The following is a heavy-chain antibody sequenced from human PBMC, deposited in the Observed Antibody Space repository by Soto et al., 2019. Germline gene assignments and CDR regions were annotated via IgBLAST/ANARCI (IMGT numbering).Heavy chain of an antibody. CDR2: IYYSGST. CDR1: GGSISSGGYY. D-gene: IGHD4-17*01. Sequence: SETLSLTCTVSGGSISSGGYYWSWIRQHPGKGLEWIGYIYYSGSTYYNPSLKSRVTISVDTSKNQFSLKLSSVTAADTAVYYCARGEYLGYDYGDYFPLSYFDYWGQGTLVTFSS. CDR3: ARGEYLGYDYGDYFPLSYFDY. J-gene: IGHJ4*02. V-gene: IGHV4-31*03.